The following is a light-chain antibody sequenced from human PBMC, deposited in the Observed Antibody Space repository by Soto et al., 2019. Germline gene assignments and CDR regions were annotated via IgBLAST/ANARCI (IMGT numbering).Light chain of an antibody. CDR3: QSYDSGLSGSV. CDR2: DNN. Sequence: QSALTQPPSVSGAPGQRVTLSCTGSRSNIGANYDVHWYQQLPGAAPKLLIYDNNNRPSGVPDRFSGSKSGTSASLAISGLQPEDEADYYCQSYDSGLSGSVFGGGTKLTVL. J-gene: IGLJ3*02. CDR1: RSNIGANYD. V-gene: IGLV1-40*01.